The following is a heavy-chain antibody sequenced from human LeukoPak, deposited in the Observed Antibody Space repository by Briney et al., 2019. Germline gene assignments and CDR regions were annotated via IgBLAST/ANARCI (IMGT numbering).Heavy chain of an antibody. J-gene: IGHJ3*02. Sequence: GSLRLSFAASGFTFSSYAMHWVRQAPGKGLEWVAVISYDGSNKYYADSVKGRFTISRDNSKNTLYLQMNSLRAEDTAVYYCARIPPHDYVDAFDIWGQGTMVTVPS. CDR3: ARIPPHDYVDAFDI. CDR2: ISYDGSNK. CDR1: GFTFSSYA. D-gene: IGHD4-17*01. V-gene: IGHV3-30-3*01.